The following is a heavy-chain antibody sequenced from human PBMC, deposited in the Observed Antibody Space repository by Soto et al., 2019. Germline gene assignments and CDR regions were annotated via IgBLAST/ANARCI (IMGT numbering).Heavy chain of an antibody. CDR2: VYYSGST. Sequence: SETLSLTCTVSGASISSSYWSWIRQSPGKGLEWIGYVYYSGSTNYNPSLKSRVTISVDTSKNQFSLKLSSVTTADTAVYYCARGYYDSSGQSNTFDIWGQGTMVTVSS. V-gene: IGHV4-59*01. J-gene: IGHJ3*02. D-gene: IGHD3-22*01. CDR3: ARGYYDSSGQSNTFDI. CDR1: GASISSSY.